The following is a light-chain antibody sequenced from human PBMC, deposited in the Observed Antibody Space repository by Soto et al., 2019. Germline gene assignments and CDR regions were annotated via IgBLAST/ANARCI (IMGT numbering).Light chain of an antibody. J-gene: IGKJ3*01. CDR1: QSVGSNY. CDR2: GAS. V-gene: IGKV3-20*01. Sequence: IVLTQSPGTLSLSPGERATLYCRASQSVGSNYLAWYQQKPGQAPRVLIYGASSRATGIPDRFSGSGSGADFTLTISRLEPEDFAMYFCQQYTTSPFTFGPGTKVDIK. CDR3: QQYTTSPFT.